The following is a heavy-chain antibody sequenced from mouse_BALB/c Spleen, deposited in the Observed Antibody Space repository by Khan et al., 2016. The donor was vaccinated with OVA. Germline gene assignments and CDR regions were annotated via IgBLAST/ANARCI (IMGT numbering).Heavy chain of an antibody. Sequence: VQLQQSGAEMAKPGASVKMSCKTSGYSFTSYWMHWVKQRPGQGLEWIGYINPSTGYTEYNQKFKDKATLTTDKSSNTAYMQLSSLTSETSAVYYCAIRGINGIFTYWGQGTLVTVSA. CDR3: AIRGINGIFTY. CDR1: GYSFTSYW. D-gene: IGHD2-1*01. V-gene: IGHV1-7*01. CDR2: INPSTGYT. J-gene: IGHJ3*01.